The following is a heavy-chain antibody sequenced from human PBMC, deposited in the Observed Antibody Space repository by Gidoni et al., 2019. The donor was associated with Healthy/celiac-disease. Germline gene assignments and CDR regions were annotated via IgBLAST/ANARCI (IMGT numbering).Heavy chain of an antibody. CDR2: ISSSSSYI. Sequence: EVQLVESGGGLVTPGGSLRLSCAASGFTFSSYILNWVRQAPGKGLEWVSSISSSSSYIYYADPVKGRFTISRDNAKNSLYLQMNSLRAEDTAVYYCARVACTNGVCYIYDAFDIWGQGTMVTVSS. D-gene: IGHD2-8*01. CDR3: ARVACTNGVCYIYDAFDI. J-gene: IGHJ3*02. V-gene: IGHV3-21*01. CDR1: GFTFSSYI.